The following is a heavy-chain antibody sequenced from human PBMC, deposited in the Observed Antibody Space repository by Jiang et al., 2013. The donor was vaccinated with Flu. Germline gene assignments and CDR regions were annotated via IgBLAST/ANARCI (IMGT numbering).Heavy chain of an antibody. V-gene: IGHV3-30*01. Sequence: SLRLSCSASGFVFSDYSMHWVRQAPGKGLEWVALISYDGSNKFYADSVKGRFTISRDNSMNTLFLQVNSLTPHDTAVYYCARDESNGLPDYWGQGTLVTVSS. D-gene: IGHD2-8*01. CDR1: GFVFSDYS. CDR3: ARDESNGLPDY. J-gene: IGHJ4*02. CDR2: ISYDGSNK.